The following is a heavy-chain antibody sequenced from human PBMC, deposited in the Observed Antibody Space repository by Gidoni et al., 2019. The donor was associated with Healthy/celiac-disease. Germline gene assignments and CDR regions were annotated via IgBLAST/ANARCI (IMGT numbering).Heavy chain of an antibody. CDR1: GFTFSSSA. D-gene: IGHD4-17*01. CDR3: AREGGNYGGNRDSHAFDI. J-gene: IGHJ3*02. CDR2: ISYDGSNK. Sequence: QVQLVESGGGVVQPGRSLRLSCAASGFTFSSSARNWVRQAPGKGLEWVAVISYDGSNKYYADSVKGRFTISRDNSKNTLYLQMNSLRAEDTAVYYCAREGGNYGGNRDSHAFDIWGQGTMVTVSS. V-gene: IGHV3-30*04.